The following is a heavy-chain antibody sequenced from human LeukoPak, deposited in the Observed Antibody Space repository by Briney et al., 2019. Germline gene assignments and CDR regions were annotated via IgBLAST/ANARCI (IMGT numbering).Heavy chain of an antibody. CDR1: GFTVSSSY. CDR2: IYSGGST. J-gene: IGHJ3*02. D-gene: IGHD3-3*02. V-gene: IGHV3-53*05. Sequence: QAGGSLRLSCAASGFTVSSSYMSWVRQAPGKGLEWVSVIYSGGSTYYADSVKGRFTISRDNSKNTLYLQMNSLRAEDTAVYYCAREISRTGAFDIWGQGTMVTVSS. CDR3: AREISRTGAFDI.